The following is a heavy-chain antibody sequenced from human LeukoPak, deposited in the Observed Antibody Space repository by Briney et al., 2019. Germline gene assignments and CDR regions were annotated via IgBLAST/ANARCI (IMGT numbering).Heavy chain of an antibody. CDR2: IYYSGST. CDR1: GGSISSSSYY. D-gene: IGHD3-16*01. V-gene: IGHV4-39*01. Sequence: SETLSLTCTVSGGSISSSSYYRGWIRQPPGKGLQWIGSIYYSGSTYYNPSLKSRVTISVDTSKNQFSLNLSSVTAADTAVYYCERHRGGPRLVDYWGQGTLFTVSS. J-gene: IGHJ4*02. CDR3: ERHRGGPRLVDY.